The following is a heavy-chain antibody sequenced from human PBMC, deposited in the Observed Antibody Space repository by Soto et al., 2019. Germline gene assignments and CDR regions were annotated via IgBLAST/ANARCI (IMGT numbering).Heavy chain of an antibody. Sequence: QVQLQESGPGLVKPSQTLSLTCTVSGGSISSGGYYWSWIRQHPGKGLEWIGYIYYSGSTYYNPSLKSRVTISVDTSKNQFALKLSSVTAADTTVYYCARDDSSGYYYEFHYWGQGTLVTVSS. CDR2: IYYSGST. D-gene: IGHD3-22*01. CDR1: GGSISSGGYY. CDR3: ARDDSSGYYYEFHY. J-gene: IGHJ4*02. V-gene: IGHV4-31*03.